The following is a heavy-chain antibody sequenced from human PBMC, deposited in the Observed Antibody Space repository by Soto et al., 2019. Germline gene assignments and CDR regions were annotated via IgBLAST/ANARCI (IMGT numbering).Heavy chain of an antibody. Sequence: EVQLVESGGGLVQPGRSLRLSCAASGFTFDDYAMHWVGQGPGKGLEWVSSISWNSGNLGYADSVKGRFTISRDNAKNSLYLRMNSLRGEDTALYYCAKGASNTVFDFNDYWGQGTLVTVSS. CDR3: AKGASNTVFDFNDY. CDR1: GFTFDDYA. V-gene: IGHV3-9*01. D-gene: IGHD4-17*01. CDR2: ISWNSGNL. J-gene: IGHJ4*02.